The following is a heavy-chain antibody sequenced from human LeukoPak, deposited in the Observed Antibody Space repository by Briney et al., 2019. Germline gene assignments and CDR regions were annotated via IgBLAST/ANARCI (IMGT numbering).Heavy chain of an antibody. D-gene: IGHD3-22*01. J-gene: IGHJ4*02. Sequence: PGGSLRLSCAASGFAVSSNYMSWVRQAPRKGLEWVSVIYTGGSTYYADSVKGRFTISRDNSKNTVYLQMNSLRAEDTAVYYCARERGTSGYILAFWGQGTLVTVSS. V-gene: IGHV3-53*01. CDR2: IYTGGST. CDR1: GFAVSSNY. CDR3: ARERGTSGYILAF.